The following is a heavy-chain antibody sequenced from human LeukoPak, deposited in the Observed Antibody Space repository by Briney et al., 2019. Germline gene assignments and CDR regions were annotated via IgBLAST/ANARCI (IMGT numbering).Heavy chain of an antibody. J-gene: IGHJ4*02. D-gene: IGHD3-10*01. CDR1: GFTFSSYS. CDR3: AKGVWFGEFMFDY. CDR2: ISGSGGST. Sequence: GGSLRLSCAASGFTFSSYSMNWVRQAPGKGLEWVSAISGSGGSTYYADSVKGRFTISRDNSKNTLYLQMNSLRAEDTAVYYCAKGVWFGEFMFDYWGQGTLVTVSS. V-gene: IGHV3-23*01.